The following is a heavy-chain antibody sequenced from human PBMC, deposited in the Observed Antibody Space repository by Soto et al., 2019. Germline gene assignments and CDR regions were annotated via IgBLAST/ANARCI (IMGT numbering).Heavy chain of an antibody. J-gene: IGHJ6*02. CDR3: AGAPAGGYYYYYKMDV. D-gene: IGHD6-13*01. Sequence: QVQLLQSGAEVKKPGSSVRVSCKASGDIFTRYSFSWVRQAPGQGLEWMGGVIPVFGTSNYGQKFQGRVTITADKSTSTAFMEISGLRSDDTAVYYCAGAPAGGYYYYYKMDVWGQGTAVTVS. CDR1: GDIFTRYS. CDR2: VIPVFGTS. V-gene: IGHV1-69*06.